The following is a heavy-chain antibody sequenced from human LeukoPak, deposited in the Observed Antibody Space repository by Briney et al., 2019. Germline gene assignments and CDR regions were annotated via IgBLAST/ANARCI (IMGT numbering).Heavy chain of an antibody. CDR1: GYTFTSYY. D-gene: IGHD3-10*01. CDR2: INPSGGST. J-gene: IGHJ5*02. V-gene: IGHV1-46*01. Sequence: ASVKVSCKASGYTFTSYYMHWVRQAPGQGLEWMGIINPSGGSTSYAQKFQGRVTMTRDTSTSTVYMELSSLRSEDTAVYYCARDRHIVSITMVRGVINWFDPWGQGTLVTVSS. CDR3: ARDRHIVSITMVRGVINWFDP.